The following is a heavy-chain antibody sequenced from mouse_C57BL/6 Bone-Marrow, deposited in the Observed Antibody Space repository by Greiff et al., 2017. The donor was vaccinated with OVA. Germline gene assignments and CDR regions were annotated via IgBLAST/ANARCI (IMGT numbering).Heavy chain of an antibody. CDR3: AREGYYGSLWYFDV. CDR2: IDPSDSYT. V-gene: IGHV1-50*01. Sequence: QVQLQQPGAELVKPGASVKLSCKASGYTFTSYWMQWVKQRPGQGLEWIGEIDPSDSYTNYNQKFKGKATLTVDTSSSTAYMQLSSLTSEDSAVYYCAREGYYGSLWYFDVWGTGTTVTVSS. J-gene: IGHJ1*03. CDR1: GYTFTSYW. D-gene: IGHD1-1*01.